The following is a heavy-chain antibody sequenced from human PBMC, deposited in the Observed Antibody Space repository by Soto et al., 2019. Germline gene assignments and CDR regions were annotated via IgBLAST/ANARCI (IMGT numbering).Heavy chain of an antibody. V-gene: IGHV3-21*01. CDR3: ATDTLGPYSRSSNFDY. J-gene: IGHJ4*02. CDR2: ISSSSSYI. D-gene: IGHD6-6*01. CDR1: GFTFSSYS. Sequence: PGGSLRLSCAASGFTFSSYSMNWVRQAPGKGLEWVSSISSSSSYIYYADSVKGRFTISRDNAKNSLYLQMNSLRAEDTAVYYCATDTLGPYSRSSNFDYWGQGTLATVYS.